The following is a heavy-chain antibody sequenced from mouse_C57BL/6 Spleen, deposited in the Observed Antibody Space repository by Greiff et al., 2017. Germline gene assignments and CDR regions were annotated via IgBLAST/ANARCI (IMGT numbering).Heavy chain of an antibody. V-gene: IGHV1-81*01. D-gene: IGHD4-1*01. CDR1: GYTFTSYG. Sequence: QVQLQQSGAELARPGASVKLSCKASGYTFTSYGISWVKQRTGQGLEWIGEIYPRSGNTYYNEKFKGKATLTADKSSSTAYMELRSLTSEDSAVYFCARGRGELGRFWYFDVWGTGTTVTVSS. J-gene: IGHJ1*03. CDR3: ARGRGELGRFWYFDV. CDR2: IYPRSGNT.